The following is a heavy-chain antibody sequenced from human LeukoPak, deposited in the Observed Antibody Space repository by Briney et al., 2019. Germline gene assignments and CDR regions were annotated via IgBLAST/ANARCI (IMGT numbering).Heavy chain of an antibody. J-gene: IGHJ6*03. CDR2: IYYSGST. D-gene: IGHD6-19*01. V-gene: IGHV4-61*01. Sequence: PSQTLSLTCTVSGGSISSGSYYWSWIRQPPGKGLEWIGYIYYSGSTNYNPFLKSRVTISVDTSKNQFSLKLSSVTAADTAVYYCASLGAVAGNDYYYYYMDVWGKGTTVTVSS. CDR1: GGSISSGSYY. CDR3: ASLGAVAGNDYYYYYMDV.